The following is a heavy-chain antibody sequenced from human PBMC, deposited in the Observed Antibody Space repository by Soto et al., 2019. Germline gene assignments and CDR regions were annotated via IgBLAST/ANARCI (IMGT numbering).Heavy chain of an antibody. CDR3: AKSSDWNGGFDY. V-gene: IGHV3-23*01. J-gene: IGHJ4*02. CDR1: GFTFSSHA. D-gene: IGHD6-19*01. CDR2: ISGSGGTR. Sequence: EVQLLESGGGLVQPGGSLRLSCAASGFTFSSHAITWVRQAPGKGLEWVSTISGSGGTRNFADSVKGRFIISRDNSRNTLYLLMNSLRAEDTAVYYCAKSSDWNGGFDYWGQGTLVTVSS.